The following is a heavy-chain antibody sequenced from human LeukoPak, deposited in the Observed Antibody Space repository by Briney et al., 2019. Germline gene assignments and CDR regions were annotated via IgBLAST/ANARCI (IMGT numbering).Heavy chain of an antibody. J-gene: IGHJ4*02. Sequence: PSETLSLTCTVSGDSISNGFYYWAWISQPPEKGLEWIGSLFHSGNTYYNPSLQSRVSISVDTSKNQFSLKLTSVTAADTAVYYCARTRHITVAGHFDYWGRGTLVTVSS. D-gene: IGHD6-19*01. V-gene: IGHV4-39*01. CDR2: LFHSGNT. CDR1: GDSISNGFYY. CDR3: ARTRHITVAGHFDY.